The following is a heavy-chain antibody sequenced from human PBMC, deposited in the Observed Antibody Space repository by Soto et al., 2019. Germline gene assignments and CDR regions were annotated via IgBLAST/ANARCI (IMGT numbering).Heavy chain of an antibody. Sequence: QMQLQESGPGLVKPSQTLSLTCNVSGGSISSGTSYWTWIRQHPGEGLEWIGHIYFTGATYSNPSLRSRLNMSVDTSKNQFSLKLTSVTAADTATYYCASIPRRGYSYGIDYWGQGTLVTVSS. D-gene: IGHD2-21*02. CDR2: IYFTGAT. J-gene: IGHJ4*02. V-gene: IGHV4-31*03. CDR1: GGSISSGTSY. CDR3: ASIPRRGYSYGIDY.